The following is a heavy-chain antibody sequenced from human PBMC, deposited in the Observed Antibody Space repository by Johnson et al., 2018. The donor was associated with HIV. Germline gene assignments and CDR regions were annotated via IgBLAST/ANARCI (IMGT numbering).Heavy chain of an antibody. V-gene: IGHV3-30-3*01. Sequence: QVQLVESGGGVVQPGRSLRLSCAASGFTFSSYAMHWVRQAPGKGLEWVAVISYDGSNKYYADSVKGRFTISRDHSKNTLYLQMNSLRAEDTAVYYCAREYYDSSGYYYGGVSAFDIWGQGTMVTVSS. CDR1: GFTFSSYA. CDR3: AREYYDSSGYYYGGVSAFDI. D-gene: IGHD3-22*01. CDR2: ISYDGSNK. J-gene: IGHJ3*02.